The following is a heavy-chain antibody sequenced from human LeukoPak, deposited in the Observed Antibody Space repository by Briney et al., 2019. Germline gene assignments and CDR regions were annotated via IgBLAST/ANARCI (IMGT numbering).Heavy chain of an antibody. J-gene: IGHJ2*01. CDR3: ARDRRGYYDSSGYYSTLSPDWYFDL. CDR2: IYHSGST. D-gene: IGHD3-22*01. V-gene: IGHV4-38-2*02. CDR1: NYSIRRGYH. Sequence: SETLSLTCTVSNYSIRRGYHWGWIRQPPGKGLEWIGSIYHSGSTYYNPSLKSRVTISVDKSKNQFSLKLSSVTAADTAVYYCARDRRGYYDSSGYYSTLSPDWYFDLWGRGTLVTVSS.